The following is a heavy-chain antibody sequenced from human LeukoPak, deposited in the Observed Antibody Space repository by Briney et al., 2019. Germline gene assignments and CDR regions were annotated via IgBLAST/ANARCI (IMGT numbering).Heavy chain of an antibody. CDR1: GFTFSSYW. CDR2: INSDGSST. Sequence: PGGSLRLSCAASGFTFSSYWMHWVRQAPGKGLVWVSRINSDGSSTSYADSVKGRFTISRDNAKNTLYLQMNSLRAEDTAVYYCAKSLYYYDTRPTGFDYWGQGTLVTVSS. V-gene: IGHV3-74*01. CDR3: AKSLYYYDTRPTGFDY. D-gene: IGHD3-22*01. J-gene: IGHJ4*02.